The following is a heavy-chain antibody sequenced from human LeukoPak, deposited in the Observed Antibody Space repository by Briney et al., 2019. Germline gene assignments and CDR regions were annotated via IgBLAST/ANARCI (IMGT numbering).Heavy chain of an antibody. V-gene: IGHV4-59*08. D-gene: IGHD2-21*02. CDR2: IYNSGNT. CDR1: DDSISSYY. CDR3: ARRTTYIGWRPSESPSCFDY. Sequence: KPSETLSLTCSVSDDSISSYYWSWIRQPPGKGLEWIGYIYNSGNTNYNPSLKSRVTISVDTSKNQFSLKLSSVTAADTAVYYCARRTTYIGWRPSESPSCFDYWGQGTLVTVSS. J-gene: IGHJ4*02.